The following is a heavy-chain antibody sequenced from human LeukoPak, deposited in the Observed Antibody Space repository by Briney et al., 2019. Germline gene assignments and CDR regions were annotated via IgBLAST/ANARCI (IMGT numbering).Heavy chain of an antibody. J-gene: IGHJ4*02. CDR3: ARHGSGSSFDY. D-gene: IGHD5-12*01. CDR1: GFISSDYY. Sequence: PGGSLRLSCAASGFISSDYYMGWIRQAPGKGLEWISYITSSSTSYTNYAGSVKGRFTISRDNAKNSLYLQMNSLTSDDTAVYYCARHGSGSSFDYWGQGTLVTVSS. CDR2: ITSSSTSYT. V-gene: IGHV3-11*03.